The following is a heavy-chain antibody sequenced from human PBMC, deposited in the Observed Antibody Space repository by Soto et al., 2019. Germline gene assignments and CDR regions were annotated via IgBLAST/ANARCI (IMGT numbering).Heavy chain of an antibody. D-gene: IGHD3-16*02. Sequence: PGGSLRLSCAATGFTFTNYWMHWVRQAPGKGLVWVSRINGDGSNTFYADSVKGRLTISRDNAENTVYLQMNSLRAEDTAVYYCARGIQYRYGMDVWGQGTTVTGSS. CDR1: GFTFTNYW. CDR3: ARGIQYRYGMDV. CDR2: INGDGSNT. J-gene: IGHJ6*02. V-gene: IGHV3-74*01.